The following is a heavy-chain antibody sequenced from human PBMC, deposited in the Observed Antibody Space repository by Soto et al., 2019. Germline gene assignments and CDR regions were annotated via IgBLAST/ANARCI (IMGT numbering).Heavy chain of an antibody. V-gene: IGHV1-69*12. Sequence: QVQLVQSGAEVKKPGSSVKVSCKTSGGTFGSYAISWVRQAPGQGLEWMGGIIPIFSTPNYAQKFQGRVTITADESTSTDYMKLSSLRSEDTAVYYCARPIQYYFDTSAQSAWFDPWGEGTLVTVSS. CDR3: ARPIQYYFDTSAQSAWFDP. D-gene: IGHD3-22*01. J-gene: IGHJ5*02. CDR1: GGTFGSYA. CDR2: IIPIFSTP.